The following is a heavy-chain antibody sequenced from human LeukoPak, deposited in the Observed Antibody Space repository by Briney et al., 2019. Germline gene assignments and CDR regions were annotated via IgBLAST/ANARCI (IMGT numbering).Heavy chain of an antibody. CDR1: GFTFSDYY. V-gene: IGHV3-11*06. D-gene: IGHD5-18*01. CDR2: TSSSSSYI. J-gene: IGHJ4*02. Sequence: GGSLRLSCAASGFTFSDYYMSWIRQAPGKGLEWVSSTSSSSSYIYYADSVKGRFTISKDNAKNSLYLQMNSLRAEDTAVYYCARDFYSYPCYWGQGTLVTVSS. CDR3: ARDFYSYPCY.